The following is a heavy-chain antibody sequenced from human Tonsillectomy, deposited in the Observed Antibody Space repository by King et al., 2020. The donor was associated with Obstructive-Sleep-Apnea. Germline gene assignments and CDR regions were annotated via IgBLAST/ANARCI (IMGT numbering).Heavy chain of an antibody. J-gene: IGHJ6*02. Sequence: QLQESGPGLVKPSETLSLTCTVSGGSIISYSWTWIRQPPGKGLEWIGHVYYSGSTNYKPSLKSRVTISADTPKNQFSLKLRSVTAADTGVYYCARGTGWYGVDVWGQGTTVTVSS. CDR2: VYYSGST. V-gene: IGHV4-59*01. CDR3: ARGTGWYGVDV. D-gene: IGHD6-19*01. CDR1: GGSIISYS.